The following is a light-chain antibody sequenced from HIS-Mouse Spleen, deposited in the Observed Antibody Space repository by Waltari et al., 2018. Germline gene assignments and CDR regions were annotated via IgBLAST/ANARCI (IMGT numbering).Light chain of an antibody. Sequence: QSALTQPASVSGSPGQSITIPCTGTSSHVGSYKLVSWYPQHPGKAPKLMIYEGSKRPSGVSNRFSGSKSGNTASLTISGLQAEDEADYYCCSYAGSSSWVFGGGTKLTVL. CDR1: SSHVGSYKL. V-gene: IGLV2-23*01. CDR2: EGS. CDR3: CSYAGSSSWV. J-gene: IGLJ3*02.